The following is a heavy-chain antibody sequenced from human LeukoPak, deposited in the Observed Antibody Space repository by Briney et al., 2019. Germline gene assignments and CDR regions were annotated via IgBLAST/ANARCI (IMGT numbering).Heavy chain of an antibody. D-gene: IGHD3-22*01. CDR2: ISSSSSYI. V-gene: IGHV3-21*01. CDR1: GYTFSSYS. J-gene: IGHJ3*02. CDR3: ARDGITMIVVENDAFDI. Sequence: SGGSLRLSCAASGYTFSSYSMNWVRQAPGKGLEWVSSISSSSSYIYYADSVKGRFTISRDNAKNSLYLQMNSLRAEDTAVYYCARDGITMIVVENDAFDIWGQGTMVTVFS.